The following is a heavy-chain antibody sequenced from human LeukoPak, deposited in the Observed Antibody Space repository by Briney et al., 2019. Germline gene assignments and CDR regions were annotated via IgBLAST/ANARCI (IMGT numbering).Heavy chain of an antibody. Sequence: SETLSLTCTVSGGSISSYYWSWIRQPPAKGLEWIGYIYYSGSTNYNPSLKSRVTISVDTSKNQFSLKLSSVTAADTAVYYCARRNYYYGSNWFDPWGQGTLVTVSS. CDR2: IYYSGST. CDR3: ARRNYYYGSNWFDP. CDR1: GGSISSYY. D-gene: IGHD3-10*01. J-gene: IGHJ5*02. V-gene: IGHV4-59*08.